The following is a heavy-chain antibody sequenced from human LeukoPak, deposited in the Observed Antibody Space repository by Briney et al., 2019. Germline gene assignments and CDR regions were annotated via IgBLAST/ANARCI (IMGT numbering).Heavy chain of an antibody. CDR2: IYHGGST. CDR3: ARGGGMVRGVIDYYYYYGMDV. CDR1: GGSISSGGYS. J-gene: IGHJ6*04. V-gene: IGHV4-30-2*01. D-gene: IGHD3-10*01. Sequence: PSQTLSLTCAVSGGSISSGGYSWSWIRQPPGKGLEWIVYIYHGGSTYHNPSLKSRVTISVDRSKNQFSLKLSSVTAADTAVYYCARGGGMVRGVIDYYYYYGMDVWGKGTTVTVSS.